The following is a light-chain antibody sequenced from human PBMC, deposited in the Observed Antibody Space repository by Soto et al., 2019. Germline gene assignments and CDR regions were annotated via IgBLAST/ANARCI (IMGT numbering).Light chain of an antibody. J-gene: IGKJ5*01. V-gene: IGKV1-33*01. CDR1: QDISNY. Sequence: IQLTQSPSSLSTSVGDRVTITCQSSQDISNYLNCYQQKPGKAPKLLIYDASNLETGVPSRFSGSGSGTDFTLTISSPQPEDSATYYSQQNDNLPPITFGQGTRLKI. CDR2: DAS. CDR3: QQNDNLPPIT.